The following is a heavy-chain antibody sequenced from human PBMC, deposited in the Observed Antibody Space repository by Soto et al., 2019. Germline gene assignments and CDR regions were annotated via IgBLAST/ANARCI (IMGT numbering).Heavy chain of an antibody. CDR1: GFSLSTSGVG. Sequence: SGPTLVNSTQTLTLTCTFSGFSLSTSGVGVGWVRQPPGKALEWLALIYWNDDKRYSPSLKSRLTITKNTSKKKVDLKKTKKEPVDTATYYCAHSGYYDILTGYGFDYWGQGTLVT. D-gene: IGHD3-9*01. CDR2: IYWNDDK. V-gene: IGHV2-5*01. CDR3: AHSGYYDILTGYGFDY. J-gene: IGHJ4*02.